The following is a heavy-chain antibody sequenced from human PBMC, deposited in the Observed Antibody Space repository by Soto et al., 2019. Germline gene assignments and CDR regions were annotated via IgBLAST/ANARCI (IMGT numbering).Heavy chain of an antibody. Sequence: QVQLVQSEAEVKKPGASVKVSCKASGYTFTTYGISWVRQAPGQGLEWMGWISTYNDNTNYAQNLQGRVTMTTATSTRTAYLELTSLRSDDTAVYYCARQEYSVSSRDYWGQGTLFTVSS. CDR2: ISTYNDNT. V-gene: IGHV1-18*01. CDR1: GYTFTTYG. CDR3: ARQEYSVSSRDY. D-gene: IGHD6-6*01. J-gene: IGHJ4*02.